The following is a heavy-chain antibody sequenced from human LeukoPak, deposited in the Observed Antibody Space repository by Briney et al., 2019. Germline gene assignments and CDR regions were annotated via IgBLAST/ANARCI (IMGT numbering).Heavy chain of an antibody. Sequence: GGSLRLSCAASGFTFDDYGMSWVRQAPGKGLEWVSGINWNGGSTGYADSVKGRFTISRDNAKNSLYLQMNSLRAEDTALYYCARGRTQQLWDNYDYVWGSYRPMYYFDYWGQGTLVTVSS. D-gene: IGHD3-16*02. V-gene: IGHV3-20*04. J-gene: IGHJ4*02. CDR3: ARGRTQQLWDNYDYVWGSYRPMYYFDY. CDR1: GFTFDDYG. CDR2: INWNGGST.